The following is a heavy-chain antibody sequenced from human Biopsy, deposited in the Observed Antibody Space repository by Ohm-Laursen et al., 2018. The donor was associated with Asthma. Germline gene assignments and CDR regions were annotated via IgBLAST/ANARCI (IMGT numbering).Heavy chain of an antibody. Sequence: SLRLSCAASGFTFRSYAMHWVCQAPGKGLEWVAVGGSYYDGGLKYYADSVNGRFTVSRDDSKNTLYLQMNSLRPDDTAVYYCARDVMEWYLPAFDFWGQGILVTVSS. CDR2: GGSYYDGGLK. CDR3: ARDVMEWYLPAFDF. D-gene: IGHD3-3*01. CDR1: GFTFRSYA. V-gene: IGHV3-30-3*01. J-gene: IGHJ4*02.